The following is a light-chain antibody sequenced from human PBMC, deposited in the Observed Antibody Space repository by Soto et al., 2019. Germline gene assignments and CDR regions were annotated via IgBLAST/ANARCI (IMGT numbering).Light chain of an antibody. V-gene: IGLV4-69*01. CDR2: LNSDGSH. Sequence: QAVLTQSPSASASLGASVKLTCTLSSGHSNYAIAWHQQQSEKGPRYLMKLNSDGSHSKGDGIPDRFSGSSSGAERYLTIPGLQSEDEADYYCQTWGSGIVVFGGVTKLTVL. CDR3: QTWGSGIVV. J-gene: IGLJ2*01. CDR1: SGHSNYA.